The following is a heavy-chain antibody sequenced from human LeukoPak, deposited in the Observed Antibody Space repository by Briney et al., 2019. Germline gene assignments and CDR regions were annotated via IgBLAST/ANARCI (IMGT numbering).Heavy chain of an antibody. Sequence: SETLSLTCAVYGGSFSGYYWSWIRRPPGKGLEWIGEINHSGSTNYNPSLKSRVTISVDTSKNQFSLKLSSVTAVDTAVYYCARVPRSGSYSSYWGQGTLVTVSS. J-gene: IGHJ4*02. CDR2: INHSGST. CDR1: GGSFSGYY. D-gene: IGHD1-26*01. V-gene: IGHV4-34*01. CDR3: ARVPRSGSYSSY.